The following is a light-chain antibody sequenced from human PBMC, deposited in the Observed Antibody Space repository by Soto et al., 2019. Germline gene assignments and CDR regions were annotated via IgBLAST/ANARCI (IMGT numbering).Light chain of an antibody. CDR3: QQYGSSPET. CDR2: GAS. J-gene: IGKJ3*01. V-gene: IGKV3-20*01. CDR1: QSVSSSY. Sequence: EIVLTQSPGTLSLSKGERATLSCRASQSVSSSYLAWYQQKPGQAPRLLIYGASSRATGIPDRFSGSGSGTDFTLTISRLEPEDFAVYYCQQYGSSPETFGPGTKVDIK.